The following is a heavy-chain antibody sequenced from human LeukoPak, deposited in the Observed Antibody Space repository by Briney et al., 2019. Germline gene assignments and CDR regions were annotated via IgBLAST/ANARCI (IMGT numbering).Heavy chain of an antibody. Sequence: SETLSLTCTVSGGSISSSSYYWGWIRQPPRKGLEWIGSIYYSGSTYYNPSLKSRVTISVDTSKNQFSLKLSSVTAADTAVYYCARHEGGYSYGRPDYWGQGTLVTVSS. D-gene: IGHD5-18*01. J-gene: IGHJ4*02. CDR2: IYYSGST. CDR1: GGSISSSSYY. CDR3: ARHEGGYSYGRPDY. V-gene: IGHV4-39*01.